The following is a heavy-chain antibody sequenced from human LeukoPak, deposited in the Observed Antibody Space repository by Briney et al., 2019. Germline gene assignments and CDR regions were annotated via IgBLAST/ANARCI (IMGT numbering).Heavy chain of an antibody. J-gene: IGHJ4*02. Sequence: ASVKVSCKASGGTFSSYAISWVRQAPGQGLEWMGRINSNSGDTNYAQKFQGRVTMTRDTSISTGYMELSRLRSDDTAIYYCARDLAAAHYYWGQGTLVTVSS. CDR3: ARDLAAAHYY. CDR1: GGTFSSYA. D-gene: IGHD6-25*01. CDR2: INSNSGDT. V-gene: IGHV1-2*02.